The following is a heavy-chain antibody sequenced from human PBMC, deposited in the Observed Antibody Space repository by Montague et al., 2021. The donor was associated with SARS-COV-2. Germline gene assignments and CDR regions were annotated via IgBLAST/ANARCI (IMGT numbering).Heavy chain of an antibody. Sequence: SETLSLTCAVYGGSFSGYYWSWIRQPPGKGLEWIGEINHSGSTNYNPSLKSRVTISVYTSKNQFSLKLSSVTAADTAVYYCARGSGCSGVSCYSEWYPYYYSGMDVWGQGTTVTASS. V-gene: IGHV4-34*01. CDR1: GGSFSGYY. J-gene: IGHJ6*02. CDR3: ARGSGCSGVSCYSEWYPYYYSGMDV. D-gene: IGHD2-15*01. CDR2: INHSGST.